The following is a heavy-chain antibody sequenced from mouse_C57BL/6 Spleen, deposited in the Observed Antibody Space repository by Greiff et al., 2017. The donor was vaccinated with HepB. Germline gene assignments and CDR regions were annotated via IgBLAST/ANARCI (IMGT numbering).Heavy chain of an antibody. CDR1: GYTFTSYW. D-gene: IGHD2-10*01. CDR3: AIPPPLLWS. J-gene: IGHJ4*01. CDR2: LHPSDSDT. Sequence: QVQLQQPGAELVKPGASVKVSCKASGYTFTSYWMHWVKQRPGKGLEWIGRLHPSDSDTNYNQKLKGKATLTVDKSSSTAYMQLSSLTSEDSAVYYCAIPPPLLWSWGQGTSVTVSS. V-gene: IGHV1-74*01.